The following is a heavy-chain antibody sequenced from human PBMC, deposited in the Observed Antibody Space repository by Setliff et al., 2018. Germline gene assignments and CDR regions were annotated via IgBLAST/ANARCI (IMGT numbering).Heavy chain of an antibody. CDR2: ISYSGGT. CDR3: ARWVAAAGIHNYFDY. CDR1: GVSVSSVNSY. V-gene: IGHV4-61*10. Sequence: SETLSLTCTVSGVSVSSVNSYWSWIRQPAGEGLGWIGHISYSGGTIYNPSLRSRVAISLDTSKNQFSLRLSSVTAADTAVYYCARWVAAAGIHNYFDYWGQGTLVTVSS. J-gene: IGHJ4*02. D-gene: IGHD6-13*01.